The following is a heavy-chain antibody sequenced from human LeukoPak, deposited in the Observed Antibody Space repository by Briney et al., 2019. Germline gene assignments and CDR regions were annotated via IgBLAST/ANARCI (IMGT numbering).Heavy chain of an antibody. CDR3: AKLAVTPTDAFDI. J-gene: IGHJ3*02. V-gene: IGHV3-23*01. D-gene: IGHD4-17*01. CDR1: GFTFSSYA. Sequence: GGSLRLSCVASGFTFSSYAMSWVRPAPGEGVGWVSAISGSGGSTYYADSVKGRFTISRDNSKNTLYLQMNSLRAEDTAVYYCAKLAVTPTDAFDIWGQGTMVTVSS. CDR2: ISGSGGST.